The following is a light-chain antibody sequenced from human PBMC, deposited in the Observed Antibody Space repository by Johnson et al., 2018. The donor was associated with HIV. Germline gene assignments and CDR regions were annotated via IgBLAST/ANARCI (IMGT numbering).Light chain of an antibody. Sequence: QSVLTQPPSVSAAPGQKVTISCSGTSSNIRNNYVSWYQQLPGTAPKLLIYENNKRPSGIPDRFSGSKSGTSATLAITGLQTGDEADYYCGTWDNSQNTGGFCGAGTKVTVL. CDR3: GTWDNSQNTGGF. CDR2: ENN. CDR1: SSNIRNNY. V-gene: IGLV1-51*02. J-gene: IGLJ1*01.